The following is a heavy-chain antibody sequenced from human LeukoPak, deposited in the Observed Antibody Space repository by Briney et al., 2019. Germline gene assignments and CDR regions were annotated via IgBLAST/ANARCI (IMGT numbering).Heavy chain of an antibody. D-gene: IGHD3-3*01. CDR1: GFSFRSYW. CDR2: IREDGSEK. J-gene: IGHJ4*02. CDR3: PRMEGHY. V-gene: IGHV3-7*05. Sequence: GGSLRLSCVACGFSFRSYWMSWVRQAPGKGLEWVANIREDGSEKHYVDSVKGRFTISRDSAKSSLDLQMNSLRVEDTAIYYSPRMEGHYWPQGTLVTVSS.